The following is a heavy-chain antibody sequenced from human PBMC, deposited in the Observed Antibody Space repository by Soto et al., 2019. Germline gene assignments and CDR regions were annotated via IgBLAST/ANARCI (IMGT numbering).Heavy chain of an antibody. D-gene: IGHD3-16*01. V-gene: IGHV3-23*01. Sequence: GGYLRLSCAASGFTFSSYAMSWVRQAPGKGLEWVSAISGSGGSTYYADSVKGRFTISRDNSKNTLYLQMNSLRAEDTAVYYCAKDIRFGSPGVYYYGMDVWGQGTTVTVSS. CDR3: AKDIRFGSPGVYYYGMDV. CDR2: ISGSGGST. CDR1: GFTFSSYA. J-gene: IGHJ6*02.